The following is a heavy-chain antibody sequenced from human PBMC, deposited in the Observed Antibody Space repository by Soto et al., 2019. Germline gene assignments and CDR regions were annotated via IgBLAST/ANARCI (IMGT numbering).Heavy chain of an antibody. V-gene: IGHV3-30*18. J-gene: IGHJ4*02. D-gene: IGHD2-21*02. CDR1: GFTFSNYG. CDR3: AKDRLADCGGDSYWVDY. CDR2: TAYDGSIR. Sequence: QVPLVESGGGVVQPGRSLRLSCAASGFTFSNYGMHWVRQAPGTGLEWVAVTAYDGSIRYYAGSVKCLFTISSDNSKNTLYLHFNSLRTEDTVAYSCAKDRLADCGGDSYWVDYWGQGTLLTVSS.